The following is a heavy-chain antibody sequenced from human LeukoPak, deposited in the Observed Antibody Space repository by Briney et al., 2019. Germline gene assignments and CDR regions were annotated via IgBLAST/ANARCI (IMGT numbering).Heavy chain of an antibody. D-gene: IGHD5-12*01. CDR1: GFTFSTYA. J-gene: IGHJ4*02. CDR3: AKGVLRSSPGH. Sequence: PGGSLRLSCPASGFTFSTYAMSWARQAPGKGLEWVSTIRGSGGSNTYYADSVQGRFTISRDNSKNTLYLQMNTLRAEDTAVYYCAKGVLRSSPGHWGQGTLVTVSS. V-gene: IGHV3-23*01. CDR2: IRGSGGSNT.